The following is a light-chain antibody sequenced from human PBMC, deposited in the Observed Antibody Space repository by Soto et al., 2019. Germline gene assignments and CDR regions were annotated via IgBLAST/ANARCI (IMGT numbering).Light chain of an antibody. V-gene: IGKV1-5*03. CDR1: QSISFW. J-gene: IGKJ2*01. CDR3: QQYNTYPST. Sequence: DIQMTQSPSTLSASVGDRVTITCRASQSISFWLAWYQQTPGKAPKLLILKASSLESGVPPRFSGGGSGTEFTLTISSLQPDDFATYYCQQYNTYPSTFGQGTKLEIK. CDR2: KAS.